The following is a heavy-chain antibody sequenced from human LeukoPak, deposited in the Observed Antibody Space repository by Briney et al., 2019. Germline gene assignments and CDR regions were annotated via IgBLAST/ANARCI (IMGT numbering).Heavy chain of an antibody. CDR1: GSTFSNYV. Sequence: PGRSLRVSCAASGSTFSNYVIHWVRQAPGKGLEWVAFIWYDGGNKFYAGSVKGRFTVSRDNSKNTVYLQMSGLRANDTAIYYCARSAGWSFIDVWGQGTTVTVSS. CDR2: IWYDGGNK. D-gene: IGHD6-19*01. CDR3: ARSAGWSFIDV. J-gene: IGHJ6*02. V-gene: IGHV3-33*08.